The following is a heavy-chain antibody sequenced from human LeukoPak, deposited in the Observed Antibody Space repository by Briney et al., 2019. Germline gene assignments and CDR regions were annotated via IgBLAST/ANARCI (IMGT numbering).Heavy chain of an antibody. V-gene: IGHV3-48*01. CDR2: ITNSGNSK. CDR3: ARRGSYWDFDY. J-gene: IGHJ4*02. CDR1: EFTFSSYS. D-gene: IGHD1-26*01. Sequence: GGSLRLSCAASEFTFSSYSMNWVRQAPGKGLEWVSYITNSGNSKSYADSVKGRFTISRDNTKNSLYLQMNGLRAEDTAVYYCARRGSYWDFDYWGQGTLVTVFS.